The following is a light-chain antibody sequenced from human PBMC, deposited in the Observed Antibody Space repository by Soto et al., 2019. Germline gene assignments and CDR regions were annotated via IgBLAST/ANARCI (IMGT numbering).Light chain of an antibody. J-gene: IGLJ2*01. V-gene: IGLV3-21*04. CDR3: QVCDSSSDPVV. CDR1: NIGSKS. CDR2: YDS. Sequence: SYELTQPPSVSVAPGKTARITCGGNNIGSKSVHWYQQKPGQAPVLVIYYDSDRPSGIPERFSGSNSGNTATLTISRVEAGDEAHYYCQVCDSSSDPVVFGGGTKVTVL.